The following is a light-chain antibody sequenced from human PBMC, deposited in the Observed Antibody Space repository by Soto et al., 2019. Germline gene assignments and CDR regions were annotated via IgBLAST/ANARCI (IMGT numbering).Light chain of an antibody. Sequence: DIQMTQSPSTLSASVGDRVTITCRASQRISSWLAWYQQKPGRAPKLLIYKASSLETGVPSRFSGSGSGTEFTLIISSLQPDDFASYYCQQYGSSSPWTFGQGTKGEIK. V-gene: IGKV1-5*03. CDR2: KAS. CDR1: QRISSW. CDR3: QQYGSSSPWT. J-gene: IGKJ1*01.